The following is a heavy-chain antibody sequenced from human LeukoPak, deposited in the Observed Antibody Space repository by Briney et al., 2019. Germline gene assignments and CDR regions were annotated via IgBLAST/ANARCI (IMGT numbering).Heavy chain of an antibody. CDR1: GGSFSGYF. Sequence: SETLSFTCAVYGGSFSGYFWSWIRQPPGKGPEWIGEINHSGITNYNPSLQSRVTISVDTSNNQFSLKLSSVTAADTAVYYCARVRAIGVGRRYYFDYWGQGTLVTVSS. D-gene: IGHD3-16*01. J-gene: IGHJ4*02. V-gene: IGHV4-34*01. CDR3: ARVRAIGVGRRYYFDY. CDR2: INHSGIT.